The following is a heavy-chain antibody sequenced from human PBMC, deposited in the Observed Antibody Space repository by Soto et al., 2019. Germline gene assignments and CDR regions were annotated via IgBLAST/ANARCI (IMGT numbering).Heavy chain of an antibody. D-gene: IGHD3-3*01. V-gene: IGHV4-59*08. CDR3: ARHLHRITISQG. Sequence: SETLSLTFTFSCGSISRDYLRWIRQPPGKGLEWIGYMYNTGSTVYNPSFKSRVTISVDTSKNQFSLKLSSVTAADTAVYYCARHLHRITISQGWGQGTLVTVSS. CDR1: CGSISRDY. J-gene: IGHJ4*02. CDR2: MYNTGST.